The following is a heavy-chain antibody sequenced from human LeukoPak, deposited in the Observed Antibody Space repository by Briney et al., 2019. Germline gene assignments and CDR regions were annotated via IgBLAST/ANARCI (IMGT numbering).Heavy chain of an antibody. CDR1: GYTLTSYG. Sequence: ASVKVSCKASGYTLTSYGISWVRQAPGQGLEWMGWISAYNGNTNYAQKLQGRVTMTTDTSTSTAYMELRSLRSDDTAVYYCARGDQLLWFGEFSGSWGQGTLVTVSS. CDR2: ISAYNGNT. CDR3: ARGDQLLWFGEFSGS. J-gene: IGHJ5*02. V-gene: IGHV1-18*04. D-gene: IGHD3-10*01.